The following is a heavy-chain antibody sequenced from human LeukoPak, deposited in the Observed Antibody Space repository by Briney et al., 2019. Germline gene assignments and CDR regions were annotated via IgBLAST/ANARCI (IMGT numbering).Heavy chain of an antibody. CDR1: GFHFGRYW. Sequence: GGSLRLSCAASGFHFGRYWMSWVRQAPGKGLEWVASINQGESMIWYVDSVKGRFTISRDNANNLLFLQMNYMRVEDTAVYYCAKLLRDVTIYDFWGHGDLVTVSS. J-gene: IGHJ4*03. CDR2: INQGESMI. CDR3: AKLLRDVTIYDF. D-gene: IGHD5-24*01. V-gene: IGHV3-7*01.